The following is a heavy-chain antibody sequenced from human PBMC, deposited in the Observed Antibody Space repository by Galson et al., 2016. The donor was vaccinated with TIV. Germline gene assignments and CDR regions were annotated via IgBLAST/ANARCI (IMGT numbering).Heavy chain of an antibody. CDR1: GFTFRSYE. CDR3: ARDAFLGSPDYFDF. D-gene: IGHD3-3*02. J-gene: IGHJ4*02. Sequence: SLRLSCAASGFTFRSYEIHWVRQAPGKGLEWVAVISPDERIKLYAKSVTGRFTISRDSSNNMLYLQMNSLRAEDTALYYCARDAFLGSPDYFDFWSQGTLVTVSS. V-gene: IGHV3-30*04. CDR2: ISPDERIK.